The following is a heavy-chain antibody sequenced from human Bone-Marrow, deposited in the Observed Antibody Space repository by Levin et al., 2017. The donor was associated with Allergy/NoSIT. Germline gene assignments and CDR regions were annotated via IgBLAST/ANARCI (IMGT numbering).Heavy chain of an antibody. Sequence: SETLSLTCVVSGYSISSGYNWGWIRQSPGKGLEWIGSIYHSGSTYYNPSLKSRVTISVDTSKNQFSLKLSSVTAADTAVYYCARAGMITFGGSQFDYWGHGTLVTVSS. D-gene: IGHD3-16*01. CDR3: ARAGMITFGGSQFDY. CDR2: IYHSGST. V-gene: IGHV4-38-2*01. CDR1: GYSISSGYN. J-gene: IGHJ4*01.